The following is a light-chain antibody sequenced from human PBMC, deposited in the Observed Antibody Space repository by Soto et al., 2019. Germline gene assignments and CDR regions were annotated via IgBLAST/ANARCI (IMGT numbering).Light chain of an antibody. CDR3: QQYNSYSGT. CDR1: QSIRSW. CDR2: DAS. J-gene: IGKJ1*01. V-gene: IGKV1-5*01. Sequence: DIQMTQSPSTLSASVGDRVTITCRASQSIRSWVAWYQQKPGKAPKLLIYDASSLESGVPSRFSGSGSGTEFSLTISSLQPDDFAIYYCQQYNSYSGTFGQGTKVDIK.